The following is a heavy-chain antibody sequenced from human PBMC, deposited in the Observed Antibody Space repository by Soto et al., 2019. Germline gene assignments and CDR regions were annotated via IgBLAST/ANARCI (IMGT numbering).Heavy chain of an antibody. CDR2: MYFGGSF. CDR3: ARSYYDSTGFAVDP. J-gene: IGHJ5*02. D-gene: IGHD3-22*01. Sequence: SWIRPPPGKALEWIGFMYFGGSFNYNPSLTSRATISVETSKNQFSMKLTSVTASDTAVYYCARSYYDSTGFAVDPWGQGTLVTVSS. V-gene: IGHV4-59*08.